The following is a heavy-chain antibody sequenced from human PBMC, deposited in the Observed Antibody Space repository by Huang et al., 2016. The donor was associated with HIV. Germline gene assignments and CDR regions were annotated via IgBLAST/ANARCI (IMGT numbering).Heavy chain of an antibody. D-gene: IGHD3-3*01. CDR3: ARDIAIFGEPLDS. Sequence: QPRLQESGPGLVKPSETLSLTCTVSGVSVTRSPWYWVWVRQSPGKGREWIASINYDGSTYYKSSLKRRLTTSLDTAKNQFALKLTSVTAADTAVYFCARDIAIFGEPLDSWGQGTAVTVSS. V-gene: IGHV4-39*01. CDR2: INYDGST. CDR1: GVSVTRSPWY. J-gene: IGHJ4*02.